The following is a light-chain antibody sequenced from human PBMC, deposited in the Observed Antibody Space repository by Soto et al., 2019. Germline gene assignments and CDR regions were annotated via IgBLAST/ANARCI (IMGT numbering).Light chain of an antibody. J-gene: IGKJ1*01. CDR1: QSVCWN. Sequence: EIVMTQSPASLSVSPGERVTLSCRARQSVCWNLAWYQHIACQVPRLLIYGASTGATGTPARFSGSGGATDFTLTISSLQSEDFALYYCQQYYHWPWTFGQGTMVEIK. V-gene: IGKV3-15*01. CDR2: GAS. CDR3: QQYYHWPWT.